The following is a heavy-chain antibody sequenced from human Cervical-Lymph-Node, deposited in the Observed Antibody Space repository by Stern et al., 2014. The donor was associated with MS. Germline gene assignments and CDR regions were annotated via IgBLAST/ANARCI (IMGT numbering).Heavy chain of an antibody. CDR2: ITSDGSTT. D-gene: IGHD1-26*01. Sequence: VQLVQSGGDLVQPGGSLRLSCVASGFTFSHYWMQWVRQAPGKGLVWVSHITSDGSTTTYADSVKGRFTVSRDNAKNTLYLQMDSLRAEDTAVYFCARDNSGTDYWGQGTLVTVSS. CDR3: ARDNSGTDY. CDR1: GFTFSHYW. V-gene: IGHV3-74*01. J-gene: IGHJ4*02.